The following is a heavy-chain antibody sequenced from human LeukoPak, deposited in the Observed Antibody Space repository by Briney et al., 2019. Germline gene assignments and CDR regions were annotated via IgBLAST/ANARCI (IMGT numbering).Heavy chain of an antibody. CDR2: ITWNSYTI. CDR1: GFNFDDYA. Sequence: PGGSLRLSCTATGFNFDDYAMHWVRQSPGKGPEWVSGITWNSYTIVYADSVKGRFTISRDNAKNSLYLQMNSLRAEDTAFYCAKAVGVASLIVDALRVWGQGTMVTVSP. V-gene: IGHV3-9*01. D-gene: IGHD1-26*01. CDR3: AKAVGVASLIVDALRV. J-gene: IGHJ3*01.